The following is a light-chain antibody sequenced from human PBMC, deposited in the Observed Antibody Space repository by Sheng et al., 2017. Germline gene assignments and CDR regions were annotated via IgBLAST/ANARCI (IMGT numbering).Light chain of an antibody. V-gene: IGKV3-20*01. CDR1: QTIVSDF. Sequence: EIVLSQSPGTLSLSPGEGATLACRASQTIVSDFLAWFQQKPGQAPGLLIYGASGRATGIPDRFSGSGSGTDFTLTIRGLEPEDFAVYYCQQYGSSGYTFGQGTKLEI. J-gene: IGKJ2*01. CDR3: QQYGSSGYT. CDR2: GAS.